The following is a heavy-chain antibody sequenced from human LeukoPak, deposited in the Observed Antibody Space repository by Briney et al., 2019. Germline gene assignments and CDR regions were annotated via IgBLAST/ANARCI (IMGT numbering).Heavy chain of an antibody. V-gene: IGHV4-30-4*08. J-gene: IGHJ4*02. D-gene: IGHD6-6*01. CDR3: ARASRTAARPSPLDY. Sequence: SQTLSLTCTVSVVSISSVDYYWSWIRHPPGKGLGWIGYISYSGSTYCNPSPKSRVTISVDTPKNQFSLNLCSVTPSPTPACNCARASRTAARPSPLDYWGQGTLVTVSS. CDR2: ISYSGST. CDR1: VVSISSVDYY.